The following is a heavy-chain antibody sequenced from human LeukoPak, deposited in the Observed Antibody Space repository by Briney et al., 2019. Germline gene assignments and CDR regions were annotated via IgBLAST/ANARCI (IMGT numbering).Heavy chain of an antibody. J-gene: IGHJ4*02. D-gene: IGHD2-2*01. CDR1: GFTFSDYG. CDR3: ATSLEGFSFGDY. Sequence: GRSLRLSCAASGFTFSDYGMHWVRQGPGKGLEWVAAISKNGNTKYYAESVKGRFTISRDDSKNTLYLQMNSLRADDTAVYYCATSLEGFSFGDYWGQGTPVTVSS. V-gene: IGHV3-30*03. CDR2: ISKNGNTK.